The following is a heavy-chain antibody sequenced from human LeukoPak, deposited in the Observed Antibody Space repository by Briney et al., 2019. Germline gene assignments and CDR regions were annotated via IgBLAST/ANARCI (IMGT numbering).Heavy chain of an antibody. D-gene: IGHD4-23*01. CDR3: ARDLGSGGNSDY. Sequence: SETLSLTCTVSGYSISSGYYSGWIRQPPRKGLEWIGSNSHSRTTSYNPSLTSRVTISLDTSKNKCSLRLSSVTAAVTAVYYCARDLGSGGNSDYWGQGTLVTVSS. J-gene: IGHJ4*02. V-gene: IGHV4-38-2*02. CDR1: GYSISSGYY. CDR2: NSHSRTT.